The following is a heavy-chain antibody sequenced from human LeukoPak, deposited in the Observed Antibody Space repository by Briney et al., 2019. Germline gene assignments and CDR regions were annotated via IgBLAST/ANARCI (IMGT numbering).Heavy chain of an antibody. CDR1: GFTFSSFG. CDR3: ARISISGWYIDY. V-gene: IGHV3-48*02. J-gene: IGHJ4*02. Sequence: SGGSLRLSCAASGFTFSSFGMNWVRQAPGKGLEWVSYISDSSSLTYYADSVKGRFTISRDNAKNSLSLQLNSLRDEDTAVYFCARISISGWYIDYWGQGTLVTVSS. CDR2: ISDSSSLT. D-gene: IGHD6-19*01.